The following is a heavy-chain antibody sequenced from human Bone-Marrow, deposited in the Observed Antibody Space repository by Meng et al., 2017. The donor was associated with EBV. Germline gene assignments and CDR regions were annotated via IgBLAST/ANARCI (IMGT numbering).Heavy chain of an antibody. V-gene: IGHV6-1*01. CDR3: AREVHYYDSSGPLDY. D-gene: IGHD3-22*01. CDR2: TYYRSKWYN. Sequence: QVQLQETGLGLVKPSQTLPRICAISGDSVSSNSAAWNWIRQSPSRGLEWLGRTYYRSKWYNDYAVSVKSRITINPDTSKNQFSLQLNSVTPEDTAVYYCAREVHYYDSSGPLDYWGQGTLVTVSS. J-gene: IGHJ4*02. CDR1: GDSVSSNSAA.